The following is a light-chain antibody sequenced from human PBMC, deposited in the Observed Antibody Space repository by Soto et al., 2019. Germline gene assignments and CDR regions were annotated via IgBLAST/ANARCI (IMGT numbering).Light chain of an antibody. CDR3: QQYNSYSSWT. CDR2: DAS. Sequence: DIQMTQSPSTLSASVGDRVTITCRASQSLNSLLAWYQQKPGRAPKLLIYDASTLESGVPSRFSGSGSGTAFTLTISSLQTDDFATYYGQQYNSYSSWTFGQGTKVEIK. CDR1: QSLNSL. J-gene: IGKJ1*01. V-gene: IGKV1-5*01.